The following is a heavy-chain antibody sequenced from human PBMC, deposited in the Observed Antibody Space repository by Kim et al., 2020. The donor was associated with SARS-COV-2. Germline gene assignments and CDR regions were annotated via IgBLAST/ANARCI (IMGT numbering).Heavy chain of an antibody. V-gene: IGHV1-69*04. CDR1: GCTFSSYA. Sequence: SVKVSCKASGCTFSSYAISWVRQAPGQGLEWMGRMIPIPGKANYAQKFQGRVTMTTDKSTSTAYMELSSLRSEDTAVYYCARKYYYVSSARGNAFDIWGQGKMRTISS. D-gene: IGHD3-22*01. CDR2: MIPIPGKA. J-gene: IGHJ3*02. CDR3: ARKYYYVSSARGNAFDI.